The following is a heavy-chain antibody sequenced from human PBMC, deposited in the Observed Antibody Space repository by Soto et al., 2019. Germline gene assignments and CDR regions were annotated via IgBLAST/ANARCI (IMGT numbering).Heavy chain of an antibody. CDR2: IYYSGST. J-gene: IGHJ6*02. CDR1: GGSISSSSYY. CDR3: ARGGYDFWSGYYNYYGMDV. Sequence: SETLSLTCTVSGGSISSSSYYWGWIRQPPGKGLEWIGSIYYSGSTYYNPSLKSRVTISVDTSKNQFSLKLSSVTAVDTAVYYCARGGYDFWSGYYNYYGMDVWGQGTTVTVSS. D-gene: IGHD3-3*01. V-gene: IGHV4-39*01.